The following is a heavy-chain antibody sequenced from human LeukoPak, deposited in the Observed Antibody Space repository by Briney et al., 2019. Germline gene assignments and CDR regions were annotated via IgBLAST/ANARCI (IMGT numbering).Heavy chain of an antibody. J-gene: IGHJ4*02. V-gene: IGHV1-69*13. CDR1: VGTFSSYA. CDR2: IIPIFGTA. CDR3: ARVGRQYSQEFDY. Sequence: SVKVSCKASVGTFSSYAISWVRQAPGQGLEWMGGIIPIFGTANYAQKFQGRVTITADESTSTAYMELSSLRSEDTAVYYCARVGRQYSQEFDYWGQGTLVTVSS. D-gene: IGHD2-21*01.